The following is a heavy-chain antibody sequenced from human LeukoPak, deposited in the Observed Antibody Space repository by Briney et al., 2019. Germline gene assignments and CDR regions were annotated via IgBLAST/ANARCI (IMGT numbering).Heavy chain of an antibody. Sequence: SQTLSLTCTVSGGSISSGGYYWSWIRQHPGKGLEWIGYTYYSGSTYYNPSLKSRVTISVDTSKNQFSLKLSSVTAADTAVYYCARNDYGDHYFDYWGQGTLVTVSS. J-gene: IGHJ4*02. CDR1: GGSISSGGYY. V-gene: IGHV4-31*03. D-gene: IGHD4-17*01. CDR2: TYYSGST. CDR3: ARNDYGDHYFDY.